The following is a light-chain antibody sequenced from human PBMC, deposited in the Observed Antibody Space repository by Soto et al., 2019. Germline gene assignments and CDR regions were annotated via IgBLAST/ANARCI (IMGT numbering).Light chain of an antibody. CDR3: QQYGTSPDT. J-gene: IGKJ2*01. Sequence: EIVLTQSPGTLSLSPGERATLSCRASQTVTRNYLAWYQQKPGQAPRLLIYAASSRATGIPDRFSGSGSGTDFTLTISRLEPEDFAVYYCQQYGTSPDTFGQGTKLEIK. CDR2: AAS. V-gene: IGKV3-20*01. CDR1: QTVTRNY.